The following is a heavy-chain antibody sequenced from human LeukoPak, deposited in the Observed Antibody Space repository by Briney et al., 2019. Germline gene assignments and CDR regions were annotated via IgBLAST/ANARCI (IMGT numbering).Heavy chain of an antibody. CDR3: ARRGGDGSGSYRYYFDY. V-gene: IGHV3-48*04. CDR1: GFTFSSYS. Sequence: GGSLRLSCAASGFTFSSYSMNWVRQAPGKGLEWVSYISSSSSTIYYADSVKGRFTISRDNAKNSLYLQMNSLRAEDTAVYYCARRGGDGSGSYRYYFDYWGQGTLVTVSS. CDR2: ISSSSSTI. J-gene: IGHJ4*02. D-gene: IGHD3-10*01.